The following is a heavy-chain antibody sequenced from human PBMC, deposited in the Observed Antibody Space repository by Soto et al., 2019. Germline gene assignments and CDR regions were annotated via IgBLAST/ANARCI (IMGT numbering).Heavy chain of an antibody. CDR3: ARGAGDYGDYGWYFDL. Sequence: QVQLVQSGAEVKKPGSSVKVSCKASGGTFSSYAISWVRQAPGQGLEWMGGIIPIFGTANYAQKFQGRVTITEEESTSTAYMELSSLRYEDTAVYYCARGAGDYGDYGWYFDLWGRGTLVTVSS. V-gene: IGHV1-69*01. CDR1: GGTFSSYA. J-gene: IGHJ2*01. CDR2: IIPIFGTA. D-gene: IGHD4-17*01.